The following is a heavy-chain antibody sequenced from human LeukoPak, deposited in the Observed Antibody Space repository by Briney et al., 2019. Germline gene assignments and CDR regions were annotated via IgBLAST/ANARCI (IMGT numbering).Heavy chain of an antibody. V-gene: IGHV4-30-2*02. CDR2: IYHSGST. D-gene: IGHD6-19*01. CDR1: GGSISSGGYY. Sequence: SQTLSLTCTVSGGSISSGGYYWSWIRQPPGKGLEWIGYIYHSGSTYYNPSLKSRVTISVDRSKNQFSLKLSSVTAADTAVYYCARSPNWAVDKRFDYWGQGTLVTVSS. CDR3: ARSPNWAVDKRFDY. J-gene: IGHJ4*02.